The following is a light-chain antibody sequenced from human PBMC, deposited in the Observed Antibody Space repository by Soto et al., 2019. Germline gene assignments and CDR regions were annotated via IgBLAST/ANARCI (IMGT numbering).Light chain of an antibody. CDR1: QSVSSY. Sequence: EIVLTQSPATPSLSPGERATLSCRASQSVSSYLAWYQQKPGQAPRLLIYDASNRATGIPARFSGSGSGTDFTLTISSLEPEDFALYYCQQRSNWPITFGQGTRLEIK. V-gene: IGKV3-11*01. CDR2: DAS. J-gene: IGKJ5*01. CDR3: QQRSNWPIT.